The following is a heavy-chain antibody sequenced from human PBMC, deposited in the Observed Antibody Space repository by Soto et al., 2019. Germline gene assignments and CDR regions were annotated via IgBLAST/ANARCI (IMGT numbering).Heavy chain of an antibody. D-gene: IGHD3-10*01. Sequence: GGSLRLSCAASGFTFSSYAMHWVRQAPGKGLEGVAVTSYDGSNKYYADSVKGRFTIARDNSKNTLYLQMKSLRAEDTAVYYCEKAFGVYASSASPFDSWGQGTLVNVS. V-gene: IGHV3-30-3*01. CDR3: EKAFGVYASSASPFDS. CDR2: TSYDGSNK. J-gene: IGHJ4*02. CDR1: GFTFSSYA.